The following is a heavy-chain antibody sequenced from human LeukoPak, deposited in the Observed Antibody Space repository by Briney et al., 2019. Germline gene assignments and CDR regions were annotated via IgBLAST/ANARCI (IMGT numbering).Heavy chain of an antibody. Sequence: PGGSLRLSCAASGFTFSSYGMHWVRQAPGKGLEWVAFIRYDGSNKYYADSVKGRFTISRDNSKSTLYLQVNSLRAEDTAVYYCAKDHGSGFYYYYYYMDVWGKGTTVTISS. CDR2: IRYDGSNK. CDR1: GFTFSSYG. V-gene: IGHV3-30*02. CDR3: AKDHGSGFYYYYYYMDV. J-gene: IGHJ6*03. D-gene: IGHD3-10*01.